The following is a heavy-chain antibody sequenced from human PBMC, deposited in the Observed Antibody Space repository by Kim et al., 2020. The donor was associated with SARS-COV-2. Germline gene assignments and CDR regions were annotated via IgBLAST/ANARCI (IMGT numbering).Heavy chain of an antibody. Sequence: SVKVSCKASGGTFSSYAISWVRQAPGQGLEWMGGIIPIFGTANYAQKFQGRVTITADKSTSTAYMELSSLRSEDTAVYYCARVLGYSSSWTRGYYYYGMDVWGQGTTVTVSS. D-gene: IGHD6-13*01. J-gene: IGHJ6*02. CDR1: GGTFSSYA. CDR3: ARVLGYSSSWTRGYYYYGMDV. CDR2: IIPIFGTA. V-gene: IGHV1-69*06.